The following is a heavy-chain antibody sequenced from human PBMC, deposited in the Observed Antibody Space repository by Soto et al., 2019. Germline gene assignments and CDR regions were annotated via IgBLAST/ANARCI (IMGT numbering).Heavy chain of an antibody. CDR2: ISGSGGST. V-gene: IGHV3-23*01. Sequence: GGSLRLSCAASGFTFSSYAMSWVRQAPGKGLEWVSAISGSGGSTYYADFVKGRFTISRDNSKNTLYLQMNSLRAEDTAVYYFAKGMVDIVVVVAATDIDNLGQGILVTVSS. J-gene: IGHJ4*02. D-gene: IGHD2-15*01. CDR3: AKGMVDIVVVVAATDIDN. CDR1: GFTFSSYA.